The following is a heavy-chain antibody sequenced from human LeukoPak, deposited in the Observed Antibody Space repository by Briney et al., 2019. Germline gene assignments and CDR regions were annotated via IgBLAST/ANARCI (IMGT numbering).Heavy chain of an antibody. CDR2: INPNSGGT. CDR3: ARVPSRRGWFDP. J-gene: IGHJ5*02. CDR1: GYTFTDYY. Sequence: ASVKVSCKASGYTFTDYYIHWVRQAPGQGLEWMGWINPNSGGTNYSQKFQGRVTMTRDTSISTAYMELSRLRSDDTAVYYCARVPSRRGWFDPWGQGTLVTVSS. V-gene: IGHV1-2*02.